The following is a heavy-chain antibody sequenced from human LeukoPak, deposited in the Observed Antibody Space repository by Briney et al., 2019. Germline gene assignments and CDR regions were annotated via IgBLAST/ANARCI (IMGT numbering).Heavy chain of an antibody. V-gene: IGHV4-39*01. CDR3: ARGMRYFGL. CDR2: TYYSGST. J-gene: IGHJ4*02. Sequence: SETLSLTCTVSGGSISSSSYYWGWIRQPPGKGLEWIGSTYYSGSTYYNPSLKSRVTISVDTSKNQFSLKLSSVTAADTAVYYCARGMRYFGLWGQGTLVTVSS. D-gene: IGHD3-9*01. CDR1: GGSISSSSYY.